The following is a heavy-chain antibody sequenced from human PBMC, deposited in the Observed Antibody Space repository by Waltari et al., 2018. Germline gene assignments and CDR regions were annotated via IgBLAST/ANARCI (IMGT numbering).Heavy chain of an antibody. J-gene: IGHJ5*02. V-gene: IGHV3-21*01. CDR3: ARFGDENKIGYCSGGSCYP. Sequence: EVQLVESGGGLVKPGGSLRLSCAASGFTFSSYSMNWVRQAPGKGLEWVTSIVSIMSYIYYADSVKVRFTISRDNAKNSRYLQMNSRRAEDTAVYYCARFGDENKIGYCSGGSCYPWGQGTLVTVSS. D-gene: IGHD2-15*01. CDR2: IVSIMSYI. CDR1: GFTFSSYS.